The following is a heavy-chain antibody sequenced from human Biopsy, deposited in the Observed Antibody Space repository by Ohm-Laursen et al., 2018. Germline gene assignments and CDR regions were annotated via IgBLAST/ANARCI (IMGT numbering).Heavy chain of an antibody. J-gene: IGHJ4*02. CDR1: GYTFTGYY. CDR3: ARDKYRSWNYFDN. V-gene: IGHV1-2*02. D-gene: IGHD6-19*01. CDR2: INPDSGVT. Sequence: ASVKVSCKASGYTFTGYYIHWVRQAPGQGLEWMGWINPDSGVTNYAQKFQGRVTMTRDTSISTAYMELSRLGSDDTAVYYCARDKYRSWNYFDNWGQGSLVTVSS.